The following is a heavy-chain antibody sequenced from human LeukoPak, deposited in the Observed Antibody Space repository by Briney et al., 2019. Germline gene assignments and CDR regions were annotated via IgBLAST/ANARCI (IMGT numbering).Heavy chain of an antibody. CDR3: ARGAGYSGYDLGFDP. Sequence: QPGRSLRLSCAASGFTSSSYGMHWVRQAPGKGLEWVAVIWYDGSNKYYADSVKGRFTISRDNSKNTLYLQMNSLRAEDTAVYYCARGAGYSGYDLGFDPWGQGTLVTVSS. CDR2: IWYDGSNK. CDR1: GFTSSSYG. D-gene: IGHD5-12*01. J-gene: IGHJ5*02. V-gene: IGHV3-33*01.